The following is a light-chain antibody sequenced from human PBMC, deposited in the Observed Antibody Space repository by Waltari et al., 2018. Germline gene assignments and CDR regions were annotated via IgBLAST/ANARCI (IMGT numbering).Light chain of an antibody. Sequence: DIQMTQSPSSLSASVGDQVTITCRASQSISSWLDWYQQKPGKAPKLLIYKASSLQSGVPSRFSGSGSGTEFTLTISSLQPEDFATYYCLQYSSSPFTFGPGTKLDIK. CDR3: LQYSSSPFT. CDR1: QSISSW. CDR2: KAS. J-gene: IGKJ3*01. V-gene: IGKV1-12*01.